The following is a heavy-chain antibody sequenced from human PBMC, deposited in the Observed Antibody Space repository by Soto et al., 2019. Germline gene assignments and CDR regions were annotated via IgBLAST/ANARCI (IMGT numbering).Heavy chain of an antibody. CDR1: GYTFNSYG. CDR2: ISRYNGDT. CDR3: ASHRSTVDFYYYMDV. V-gene: IGHV1-18*01. Sequence: QVQLVQSGDEVKKPGASVKVSCKASGYTFNSYGITWVRQVPGLGLEWMGWISRYNGDTKYAQKLQGRVTMTTDTSTNTAYMELRSLRSDDTAVYYCASHRSTVDFYYYMDVWGKGTTVTVSS. J-gene: IGHJ6*03. D-gene: IGHD4-17*01.